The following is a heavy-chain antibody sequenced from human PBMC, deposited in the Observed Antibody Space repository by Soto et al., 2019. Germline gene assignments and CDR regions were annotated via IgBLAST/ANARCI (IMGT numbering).Heavy chain of an antibody. CDR1: GYTFTGYY. CDR3: ARDVGDFIVGAVFDY. D-gene: IGHD1-26*01. CDR2: INPNSGGT. Sequence: ASVKVSCKASGYTFTGYYMHWVRQAPGQGLEWMGWINPNSGGTNCAQKFQGWVTMTRDTSISTAYMELSRLRSDDTAVYYCARDVGDFIVGAVFDYWGQGTLVTVSS. V-gene: IGHV1-2*04. J-gene: IGHJ4*02.